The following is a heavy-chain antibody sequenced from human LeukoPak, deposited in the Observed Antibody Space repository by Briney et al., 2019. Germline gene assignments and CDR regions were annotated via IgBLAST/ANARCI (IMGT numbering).Heavy chain of an antibody. J-gene: IGHJ6*02. CDR1: GYTFTSYG. V-gene: IGHV1-18*01. CDR3: ASYSGSYYVRYYGMDV. CDR2: ISAYNGNT. Sequence: ASVKVSCKASGYTFTSYGISWVRQAPGQGLEWMGWISAYNGNTNYAQKLQGRVTMTTDTSTSTAYMELRSLRSDDTAVYYCASYSGSYYVRYYGMDVWGQGTTVTVSS. D-gene: IGHD1-26*01.